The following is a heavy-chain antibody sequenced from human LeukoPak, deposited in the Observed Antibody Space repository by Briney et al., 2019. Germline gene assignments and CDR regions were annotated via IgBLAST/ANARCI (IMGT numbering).Heavy chain of an antibody. D-gene: IGHD4-17*01. Sequence: KPSETLSLTCAVSGYSISSGYYWGWIRQPPGKGLEWIGSIYHSGSTYYNPSLKSRVTISVDTSKNQFSLKLSSVTAADTAVYYCARGKKPDYGDYEGAFDIWGQGTMVTVSS. CDR1: GYSISSGYY. V-gene: IGHV4-38-2*01. CDR3: ARGKKPDYGDYEGAFDI. J-gene: IGHJ3*02. CDR2: IYHSGST.